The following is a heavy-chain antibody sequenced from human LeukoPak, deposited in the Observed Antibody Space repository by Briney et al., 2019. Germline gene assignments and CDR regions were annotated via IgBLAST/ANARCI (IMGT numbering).Heavy chain of an antibody. V-gene: IGHV3-30*18. CDR2: ISYDGTNK. CDR1: GFTFSNYA. D-gene: IGHD4-17*01. Sequence: GGSLRLSCAASGFTFSNYAMNWVRQAPGKGLEWVAVISYDGTNKYYADSVKGRFTISRDNTKNTLYLQMNSLRAEDTAVYYCAKALTVTDAFDIWGQGTVVTVSS. CDR3: AKALTVTDAFDI. J-gene: IGHJ3*02.